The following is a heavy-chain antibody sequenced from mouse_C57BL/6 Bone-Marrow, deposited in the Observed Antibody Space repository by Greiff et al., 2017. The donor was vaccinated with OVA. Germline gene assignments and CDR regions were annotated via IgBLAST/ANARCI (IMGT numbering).Heavy chain of an antibody. CDR3: ARDGYYSFAY. CDR1: GYAFTNYL. V-gene: IGHV1-54*01. D-gene: IGHD2-3*01. Sequence: QVQLQQSGAELVRPGTSVKVSCKASGYAFTNYLIEWVKQRPGQGLEWIGVINPGGGGTNYKEKFKGKAPLTADKSSSTAYMQLSSLTSEDSAVYFCARDGYYSFAYWGQGTLVTVSA. CDR2: INPGGGGT. J-gene: IGHJ3*01.